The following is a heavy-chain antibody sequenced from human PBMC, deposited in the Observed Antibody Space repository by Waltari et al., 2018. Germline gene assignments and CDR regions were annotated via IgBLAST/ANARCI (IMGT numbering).Heavy chain of an antibody. CDR3: AREEDIVVVPAAMSAFDI. Sequence: QLQLQESGPGLVKPSETLSLTCTVSGGSISSSSYYWGWIRQPPGKGLEWIGSIYYSGCTYYNPSLKSRVTISVDTSKNQFSLKLGSVTAADTAVYYCAREEDIVVVPAAMSAFDIWGQGTMVTVSS. J-gene: IGHJ3*02. CDR1: GGSISSSSYY. CDR2: IYYSGCT. V-gene: IGHV4-39*07. D-gene: IGHD2-2*01.